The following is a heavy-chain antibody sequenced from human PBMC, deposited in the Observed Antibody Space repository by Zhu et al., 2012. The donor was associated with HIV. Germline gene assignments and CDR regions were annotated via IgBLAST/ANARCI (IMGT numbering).Heavy chain of an antibody. D-gene: IGHD3-10*01. J-gene: IGHJ6*03. CDR3: ARADGSGTYYYYYMGRS. CDR2: IHHSGTT. V-gene: IGHV4-30-4*08. Sequence: QVQLQESGPGLVKPSQTLSLTCTVSGGSISSGDYYWSWIRQPPGKGLEWIAYIHHSGTTYYNPSLKSRLSISIDTSKNQFSLRLSSVSAADTAVYFCARADGSGTYYYYYMGRSWGKGTTVTVSS. CDR1: GGSISSGDYY.